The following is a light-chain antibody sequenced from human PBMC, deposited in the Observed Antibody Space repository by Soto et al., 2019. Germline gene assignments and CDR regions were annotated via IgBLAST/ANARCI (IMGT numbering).Light chain of an antibody. V-gene: IGLV1-40*01. J-gene: IGLJ1*01. CDR1: SSNIGANYD. CDR3: QSYDSTLSARYV. CDR2: GNS. Sequence: QAVVTQPPSVPGAPGQRVTISCTGSSSNIGANYDVHWYQQRPGTAPKLLIFGNSNRPSGVPDRFSGSKSGTSASLAITGLQAEDEGDYYCQSYDSTLSARYVFGTGTKLTVL.